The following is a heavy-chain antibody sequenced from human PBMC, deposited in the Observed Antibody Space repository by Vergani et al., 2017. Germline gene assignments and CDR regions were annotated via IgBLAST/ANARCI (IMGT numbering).Heavy chain of an antibody. V-gene: IGHV1-69*06. D-gene: IGHD2-21*02. J-gene: IGHJ4*02. CDR3: ARGDHCGGDCYPTFDY. CDR2: IIPIFGTA. Sequence: VQLVQSGAEVKKPGSSVKVSCKASGGTFSSYAISWVRQAPGQGLEWMGGIIPIFGTANYAQKFQGRVTITADKSTSTAYMELSSLRSEDTAVYYCARGDHCGGDCYPTFDYWGQGTLVTVSS. CDR1: GGTFSSYA.